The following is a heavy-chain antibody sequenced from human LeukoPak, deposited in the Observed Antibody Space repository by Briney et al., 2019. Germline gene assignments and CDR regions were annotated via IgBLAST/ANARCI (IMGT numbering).Heavy chain of an antibody. CDR2: ISAYNGNT. D-gene: IGHD5-18*01. CDR3: ARDQGSYGHDY. CDR1: GYTFTSYG. Sequence: ASVKVSCKASGYTFTSYGISWVRQAPGQGLEWMGWISAYNGNTNYAQKFQGRVTMTRDTSISTAYMELSRLRSDDTAVYYCARDQGSYGHDYWGQGTLVTVSS. V-gene: IGHV1-18*01. J-gene: IGHJ4*02.